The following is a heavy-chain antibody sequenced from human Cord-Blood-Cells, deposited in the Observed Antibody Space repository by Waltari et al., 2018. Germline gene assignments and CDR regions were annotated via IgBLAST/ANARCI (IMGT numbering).Heavy chain of an antibody. CDR3: ARDRGVTRGMDV. D-gene: IGHD3-10*01. CDR2: ISSGCSYI. Sequence: EVQLVESGGGLVKPGGSLRLSCAASGFTFSSYSMNWVRQAPGKGLELVSAISSGCSYIYYADSVKGRFTSSRDNAKSSLYLQMNSLRAEDTAVYSCARDRGVTRGMDVWGQGTTVTVSS. J-gene: IGHJ6*02. V-gene: IGHV3-21*01. CDR1: GFTFSSYS.